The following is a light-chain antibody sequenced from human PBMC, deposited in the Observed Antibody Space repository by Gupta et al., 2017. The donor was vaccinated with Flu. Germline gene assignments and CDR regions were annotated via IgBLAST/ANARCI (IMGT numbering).Light chain of an antibody. CDR2: DVS. J-gene: IGLJ3*02. Sequence: NSDIGVFNYVSWYQQLPGKAPQLMIYDVSRRPSGVPDRFSGSTSGNTASLTISGLQAEDEAEYFCCSYAGTYKWVFGGGTKLTVL. CDR1: NSDIGVFNY. CDR3: CSYAGTYKWV. V-gene: IGLV2-11*01.